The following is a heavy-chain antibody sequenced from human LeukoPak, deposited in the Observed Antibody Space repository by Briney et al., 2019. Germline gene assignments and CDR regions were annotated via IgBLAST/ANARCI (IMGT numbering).Heavy chain of an antibody. J-gene: IGHJ3*02. CDR3: ARSSITMIVVDAFDI. V-gene: IGHV4-59*08. CDR2: IYYSGST. CDR1: GGSISSYY. Sequence: SETLSLTCTVSGGSISSYYWSWIRQPPGKGLEWIGYIYYSGSTNYNPSLKSRVTISVDTSKNQFSLKLSSVTAADTAVYYCARSSITMIVVDAFDIWGQGTMVTVSS. D-gene: IGHD3-22*01.